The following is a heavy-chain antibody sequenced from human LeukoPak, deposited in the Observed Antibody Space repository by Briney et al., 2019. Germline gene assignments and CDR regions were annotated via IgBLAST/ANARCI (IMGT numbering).Heavy chain of an antibody. CDR3: ARHGGYDFWSGYYPMNFDY. D-gene: IGHD3-3*01. V-gene: IGHV4-59*08. J-gene: IGHJ4*02. Sequence: SETLSLTCTVSGGSISSYFWSWIRQPPGKGLEWIGYIYYSGIANYNPSLKSRVTISVDTSKNQFSLKLSSVTAADTAVYYCARHGGYDFWSGYYPMNFDYWGQGTLVTVSS. CDR2: IYYSGIA. CDR1: GGSISSYF.